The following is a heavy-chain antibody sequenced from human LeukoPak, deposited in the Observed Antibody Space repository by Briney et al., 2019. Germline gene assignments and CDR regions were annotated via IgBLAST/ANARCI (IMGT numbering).Heavy chain of an antibody. CDR2: IKQDGSEK. CDR3: AKVHYDSSGYYFDY. J-gene: IGHJ4*02. D-gene: IGHD3-22*01. CDR1: GFTFSNYW. V-gene: IGHV3-7*01. Sequence: GGSLRLSCAASGFTFSNYWMSWVRQAPGKGLEWVANIKQDGSEKYYVDSVKGRFTISRDDAKNSLYLQMNSLRAEDTAVYYCAKVHYDSSGYYFDYWGQGTLVTVSS.